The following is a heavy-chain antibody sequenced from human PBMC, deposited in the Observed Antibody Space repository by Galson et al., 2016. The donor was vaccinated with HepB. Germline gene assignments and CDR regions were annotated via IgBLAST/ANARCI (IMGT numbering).Heavy chain of an antibody. CDR1: GFSLNTQGEC. CDR2: IYWYDDR. J-gene: IGHJ4*02. Sequence: PALVKPTQTLTPTCAFSGFSLNTQGECVGWVRQSPGKALEWLALIYWYDDRRYSPSLRDRLTISKDTSKNHVVLTMTNMDPADTGTSYCAHAFFSILTGPVDSWGQGTLVAVS. V-gene: IGHV2-5*01. CDR3: AHAFFSILTGPVDS. D-gene: IGHD3-9*01.